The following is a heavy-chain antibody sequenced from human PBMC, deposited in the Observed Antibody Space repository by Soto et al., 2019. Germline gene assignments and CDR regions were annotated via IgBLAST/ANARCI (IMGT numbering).Heavy chain of an antibody. D-gene: IGHD2-21*02. CDR1: GGSFSGYY. Sequence: SETLSLTCAVYGGSFSGYYWSWIRQPPGKGLEWIGEINHSGSTNYNPSLKSRVTISVDTSKNQFSLELISVTAADAAVYYCAGPGDCGGDCYYFNYWGQGTLVTVSS. CDR3: AGPGDCGGDCYYFNY. J-gene: IGHJ4*02. V-gene: IGHV4-34*01. CDR2: INHSGST.